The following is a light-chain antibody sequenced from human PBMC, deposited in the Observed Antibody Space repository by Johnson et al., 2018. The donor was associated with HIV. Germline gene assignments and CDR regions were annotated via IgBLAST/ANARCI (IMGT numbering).Light chain of an antibody. J-gene: IGLJ1*01. V-gene: IGLV1-51*01. CDR3: GTWDSRLNVYL. Sequence: QSVLTQPPSVSAAPGQKVTISCSGSSSNIGNNYVSWYQQLPGTAPKLLIYDNNKRPSGIPDRFSGSKSGTSATLGITGLQTGDEADYYCGTWDSRLNVYLFGTGTRVTVI. CDR1: SSNIGNNY. CDR2: DNN.